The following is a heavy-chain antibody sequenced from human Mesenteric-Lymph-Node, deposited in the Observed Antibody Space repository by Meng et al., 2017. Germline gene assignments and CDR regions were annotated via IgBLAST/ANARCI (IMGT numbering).Heavy chain of an antibody. V-gene: IGHV3-74*01. CDR3: ARFGTTGAIDY. CDR1: GFTFTSSW. CDR2: ISSDETNT. D-gene: IGHD1-1*01. J-gene: IGHJ4*02. Sequence: EVQLVGTGGGLVQPGGSLRLSCAASGFTFTSSWMHWVRQAPGKGLVWVSRISSDETNTRYADSVKGRFTISRDNAKSTLYLQMNSLRAEDTAVYYCARFGTTGAIDYWGQGTLVTVSS.